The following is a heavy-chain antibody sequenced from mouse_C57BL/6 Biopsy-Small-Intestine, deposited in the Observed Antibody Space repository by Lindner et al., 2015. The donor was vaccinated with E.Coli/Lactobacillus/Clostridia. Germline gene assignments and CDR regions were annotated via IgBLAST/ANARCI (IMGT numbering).Heavy chain of an antibody. V-gene: IGHV1-22*01. J-gene: IGHJ4*01. CDR1: GYTFTDYY. CDR3: AIDGNYPYAMDY. CDR2: INPNNGGT. Sequence: VQLQESGPELVKPGASVKMSCKASGYTFTDYYMNWVKQSHGKSLEWIGYINPNNGGTSYNQKFKGKAALTVNKSSSTAYMELRSLTSEDSAVYYCAIDGNYPYAMDYWGQGTSVTVSS. D-gene: IGHD2-1*01.